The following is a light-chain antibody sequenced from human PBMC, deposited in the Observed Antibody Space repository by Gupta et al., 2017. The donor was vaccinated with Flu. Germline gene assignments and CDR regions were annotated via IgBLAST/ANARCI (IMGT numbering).Light chain of an antibody. CDR1: NIESKS. CDR3: QVCDINSEQV. V-gene: IGLV3-21*02. CDR2: DDS. J-gene: IGLJ2*01. Sequence: SYVLTQPPSVSVAPGQPARITSGDNNIESKSVPWYQQKAGQAPVLVVYDDSARPSVIPARFSGTTGGNAATLTIGWVEAGEEDDYHYQVCDINSEQVFGGGTKLTVL.